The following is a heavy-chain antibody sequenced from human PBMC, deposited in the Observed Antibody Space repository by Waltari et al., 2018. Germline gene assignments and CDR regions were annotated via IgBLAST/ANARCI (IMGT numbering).Heavy chain of an antibody. CDR1: DYTFTYYS. J-gene: IGHJ4*02. Sequence: EVQLVQSGAEVKKPGESLNISCKAYDYTFTYYSIGWVGQMPGSGLELMGVRQPGDSTTRYSPSFQGQVSISVDKSIGTAYLQWSSLKASDTAIYYCMRQEYFYDNSGYFSDYWGQGTLVTVSS. D-gene: IGHD3-22*01. CDR2: RQPGDSTT. V-gene: IGHV5-51*01. CDR3: MRQEYFYDNSGYFSDY.